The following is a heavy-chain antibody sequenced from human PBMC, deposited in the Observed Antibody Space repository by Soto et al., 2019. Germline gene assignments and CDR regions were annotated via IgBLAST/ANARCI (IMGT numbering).Heavy chain of an antibody. CDR1: GESITSSGHY. D-gene: IGHD3-10*01. Sequence: QLQLQESGPGLVKPSETLSLTCTVSGESITSSGHYWGWIRQYPGKGLENIAKIYYDGSTYYNPSLKSRVAISLDTSKYHFSLSLNSVTAADTAVYYCAISIIESHVFMYPFDSWGQRPLVTVSS. CDR2: IYYDGST. J-gene: IGHJ4*02. V-gene: IGHV4-39*01. CDR3: AISIIESHVFMYPFDS.